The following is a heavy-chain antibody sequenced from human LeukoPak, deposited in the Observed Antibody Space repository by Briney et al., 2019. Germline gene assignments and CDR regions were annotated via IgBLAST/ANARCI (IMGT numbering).Heavy chain of an antibody. V-gene: IGHV1-18*01. J-gene: IGHJ4*02. CDR1: GYTFTSYG. D-gene: IGHD1-26*01. CDR2: INPNSGGT. CDR3: ARVWVYSGSYFNPLYYFDY. Sequence: ASVKVSCKASGYTFTSYGISWVRQAPGQGLEWMGWINPNSGGTNYAQKLQGRVTMTTDTSTSTAYMELRSLRSDDTAVYYCARVWVYSGSYFNPLYYFDYWGQGTLVTVSS.